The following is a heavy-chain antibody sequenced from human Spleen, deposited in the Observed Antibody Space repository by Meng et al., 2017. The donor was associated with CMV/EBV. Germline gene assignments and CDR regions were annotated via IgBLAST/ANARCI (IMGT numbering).Heavy chain of an antibody. J-gene: IGHJ4*02. D-gene: IGHD1-26*01. V-gene: IGHV3-7*01. Sequence: GESLKISCAASGFTFSRNWMSWVRQAPGKGLEWVANINQDGSEKYYVDSVKGRFTISRDNAKNSLYLQMNSLRAEDTAVYYCAKDIAYSGTYSSYFDYWGQGTLVTVSS. CDR3: AKDIAYSGTYSSYFDY. CDR1: GFTFSRNW. CDR2: INQDGSEK.